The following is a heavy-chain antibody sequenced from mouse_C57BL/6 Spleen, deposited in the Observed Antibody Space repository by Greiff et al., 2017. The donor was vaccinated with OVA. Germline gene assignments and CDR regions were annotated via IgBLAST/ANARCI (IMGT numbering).Heavy chain of an antibody. V-gene: IGHV5-6*01. J-gene: IGHJ1*03. CDR2: ISSGGSYT. D-gene: IGHD1-1*01. CDR3: ARQPSYGSSYWYFDV. CDR1: GFTFSSYG. Sequence: EVQVVESGGDLVKPGGSLKLSCAASGFTFSSYGMSWVRQTPDKRLEWVATISSGGSYTYYPDSVKGRFTISRDNAKNTLYLQMSSLKSEDTAMYYCARQPSYGSSYWYFDVWGTGTTVTVSS.